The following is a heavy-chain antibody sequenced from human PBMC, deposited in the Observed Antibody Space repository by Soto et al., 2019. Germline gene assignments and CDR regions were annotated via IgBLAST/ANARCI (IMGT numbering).Heavy chain of an antibody. V-gene: IGHV4-61*01. J-gene: IGHJ4*02. CDR1: GGSVSSGSYY. Sequence: QVQLQESGPGLVKPSETLSLTCTVSGGSVSSGSYYWSWIRQPPGKGLEWIGYIYYSGNTNYNPSLKSRVTISVDTSKNQFSLKLSSVTAADTAVYYCARVRYCSGGSCYFSLDYWGQGTLVTVSS. CDR2: IYYSGNT. D-gene: IGHD2-15*01. CDR3: ARVRYCSGGSCYFSLDY.